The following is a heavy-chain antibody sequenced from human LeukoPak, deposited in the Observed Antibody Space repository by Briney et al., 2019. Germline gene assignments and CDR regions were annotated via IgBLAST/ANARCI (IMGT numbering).Heavy chain of an antibody. J-gene: IGHJ5*02. D-gene: IGHD2-8*01. Sequence: SETLSLTCAVYGGSFSGYYWSWIRQPPGKGLEWIGEINHSGSTNYNPSLKSRVTISVDTSKNQFSLKLSSVTAADTAVYYCARGRLIVLMVYAINSFTGPFDPWGQGILVTVSS. V-gene: IGHV4-34*01. CDR2: INHSGST. CDR3: ARGRLIVLMVYAINSFTGPFDP. CDR1: GGSFSGYY.